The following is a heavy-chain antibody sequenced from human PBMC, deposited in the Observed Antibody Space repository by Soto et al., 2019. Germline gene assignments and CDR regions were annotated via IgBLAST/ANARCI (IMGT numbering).Heavy chain of an antibody. D-gene: IGHD7-27*01. Sequence: GGSLRLSCAASGFTFSDYYMTWIRQAPGKGLEWVSYISSSGSPIYYADSVKGRFTVSRDNSKDTLYLQMDSLRAEDTALYYCGRDGLSGRTDGFDIWGQGTMVTVSS. V-gene: IGHV3-11*04. CDR2: ISSSGSPI. J-gene: IGHJ3*02. CDR3: GRDGLSGRTDGFDI. CDR1: GFTFSDYY.